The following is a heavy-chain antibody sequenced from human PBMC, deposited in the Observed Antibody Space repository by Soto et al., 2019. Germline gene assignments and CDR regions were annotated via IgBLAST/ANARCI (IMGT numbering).Heavy chain of an antibody. Sequence: GASVKVSCKASGGTFSSHAISWVRQAPGQGLEWMGGIIPIFGTANYAQKFQGRVTITADESTSTAYMELSSLRSEDTAVYYCERPAITMIDGLWLDPWRQGNLVTVSS. V-gene: IGHV1-69*13. CDR1: GGTFSSHA. CDR2: IIPIFGTA. CDR3: ERPAITMIDGLWLDP. D-gene: IGHD3-22*01. J-gene: IGHJ5*02.